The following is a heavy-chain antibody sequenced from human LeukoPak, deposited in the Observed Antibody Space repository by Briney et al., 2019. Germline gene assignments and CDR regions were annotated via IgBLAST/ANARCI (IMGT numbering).Heavy chain of an antibody. CDR2: INHSGST. Sequence: PSETLSLTCAVYGGSFSGYYWSWIRQPPGKGLEWIGEINHSGSTNYNPSLKSRVTISVDTSKNQFSLKLSSVTAADTAVYYCARVEYYYDSSGYYYVSNMDVWGKGTTVTISS. CDR1: GGSFSGYY. J-gene: IGHJ6*03. CDR3: ARVEYYYDSSGYYYVSNMDV. D-gene: IGHD3-22*01. V-gene: IGHV4-34*01.